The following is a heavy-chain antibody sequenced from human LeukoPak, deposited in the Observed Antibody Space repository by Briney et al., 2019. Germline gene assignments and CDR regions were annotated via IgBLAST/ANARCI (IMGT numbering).Heavy chain of an antibody. J-gene: IGHJ4*02. V-gene: IGHV3-30*03. Sequence: GGSLRLSCAASGFTFRNYGMHWVRQAPGKGLEWVAVISDDGSNKYYADSVKGRFTISRDISKNTLYLQMDSLRAEDTAIYYCARDWKTNSFDYWGQGTLVTVSS. CDR2: ISDDGSNK. D-gene: IGHD1-1*01. CDR3: ARDWKTNSFDY. CDR1: GFTFRNYG.